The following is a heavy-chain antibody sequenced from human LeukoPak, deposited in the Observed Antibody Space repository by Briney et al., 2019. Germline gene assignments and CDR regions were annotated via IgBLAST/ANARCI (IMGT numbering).Heavy chain of an antibody. Sequence: ASVKVSCKVSGYTLTELSMHWVRQAPGKGLEWMGGFDPEDGETIYAQKFQGRVTMTEDTSTDTAYMELSSLRSEDTAVYYCATGVLRFLESAGAFDIWGQGTMVTVSS. CDR3: ATGVLRFLESAGAFDI. CDR1: GYTLTELS. V-gene: IGHV1-24*01. CDR2: FDPEDGET. D-gene: IGHD3-3*01. J-gene: IGHJ3*02.